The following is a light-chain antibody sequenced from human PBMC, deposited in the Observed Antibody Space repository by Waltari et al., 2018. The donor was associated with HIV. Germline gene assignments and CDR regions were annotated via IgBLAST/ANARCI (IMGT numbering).Light chain of an antibody. J-gene: IGLJ3*02. CDR3: SAWDDSLSGRV. CDR1: SSNIGTNY. CDR2: RNS. Sequence: QSVLTQPPAASGTPGQRVTISCSGSSSNIGTNYIYWYQQLPGTSPKLIIYRNSHRPSGVPDRFSVSKSGTSASLAISDLRSEDEADYYCSAWDDSLSGRVFGGGTKLTVL. V-gene: IGLV1-47*02.